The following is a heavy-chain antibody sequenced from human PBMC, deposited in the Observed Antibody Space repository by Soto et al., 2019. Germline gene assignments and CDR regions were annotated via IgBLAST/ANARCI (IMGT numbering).Heavy chain of an antibody. CDR3: AKGGFPGSDY. CDR2: ISSSGGAT. J-gene: IGHJ4*02. CDR1: GFTFSSYA. V-gene: IGHV3-23*01. D-gene: IGHD3-10*01. Sequence: GESLKISCAASGFTFSSYAMTWVRQAPGKGLEWVSTISSSGGATYYADSVKGRFTISRDNSKDTLYLQVNSLRAEDTAVYFCAKGGFPGSDYWGQGTLVTVSS.